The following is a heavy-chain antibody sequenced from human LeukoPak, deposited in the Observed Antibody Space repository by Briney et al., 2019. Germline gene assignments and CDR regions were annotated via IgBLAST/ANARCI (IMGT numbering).Heavy chain of an antibody. D-gene: IGHD2-21*02. CDR3: ARGGGDKDRLDY. J-gene: IGHJ4*02. V-gene: IGHV4-34*01. CDR1: GGSFSGYY. Sequence: TETLSLTCAVYGGSFSGYYWSWIRQPPGKGLEWIGEINHSGSTNYNPSLKSRVTISVDTSKNQFSLKLSSVTAADTAVYYCARGGGDKDRLDYWGQGTLVTVSS. CDR2: INHSGST.